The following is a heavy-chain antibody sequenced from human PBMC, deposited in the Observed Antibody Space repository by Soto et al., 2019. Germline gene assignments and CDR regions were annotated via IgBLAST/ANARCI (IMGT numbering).Heavy chain of an antibody. V-gene: IGHV4-30-2*06. Sequence: QLQLQESGSGLVRPSQTLSLSCGVSGGSISSCGYSWNWIRQSPGKGLEWIGYIYHGGSTYSNPSLESRGTLSVDTSTNQFSLRLSSVIAADTAVYYCARARRYLYHDGSGLDYWGQGILVTVSS. CDR1: GGSISSCGYS. J-gene: IGHJ4*02. CDR3: ARARRYLYHDGSGLDY. D-gene: IGHD3-22*01. CDR2: IYHGGST.